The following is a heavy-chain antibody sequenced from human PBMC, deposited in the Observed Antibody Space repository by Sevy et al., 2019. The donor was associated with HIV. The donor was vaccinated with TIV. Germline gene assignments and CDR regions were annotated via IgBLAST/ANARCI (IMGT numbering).Heavy chain of an antibody. CDR1: GGSISSGSYY. J-gene: IGHJ6*03. Sequence: SETLSLTCTVSGGSISSGSYYWSWIRQPAGKGLEWIGRIYTSGSTNYNPSLKSRVTISVDTSKNQFSLKLSSVTAADTAVYYCAGVTYGDYDDYYYYMDVWGKGTTVTVSS. V-gene: IGHV4-61*02. CDR3: AGVTYGDYDDYYYYMDV. D-gene: IGHD4-17*01. CDR2: IYTSGST.